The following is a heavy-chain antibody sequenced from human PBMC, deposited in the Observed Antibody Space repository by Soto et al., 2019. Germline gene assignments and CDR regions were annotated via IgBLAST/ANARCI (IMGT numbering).Heavy chain of an antibody. CDR1: GFTFSSYS. V-gene: IGHV3-48*01. CDR3: ARERALSNYPDY. Sequence: ETLSLSCAASGFTFSSYSMNWVRQAPGKGLEGISYIGSSSSTIYYADSVKGRFTISRDNAKNSLYLQMNSLRAEDTAVYYCARERALSNYPDYWGQGTLVTSPQ. D-gene: IGHD4-4*01. J-gene: IGHJ4*02. CDR2: IGSSSSTI.